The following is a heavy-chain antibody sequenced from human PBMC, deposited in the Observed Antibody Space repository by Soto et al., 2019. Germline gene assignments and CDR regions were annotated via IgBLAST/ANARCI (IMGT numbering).Heavy chain of an antibody. CDR2: ISGYNGKT. Sequence: ASVKVSCKTSGSTFTSFGVSWVRQAPGQGLEWMGWISGYNGKTKYAQTLQGRVTMTADTSTSTVYMELRGLRSDDTAVYFCARDKMIDDFGLGTYDYWGQGTTVTAPQ. J-gene: IGHJ4*02. V-gene: IGHV1-18*04. CDR3: ARDKMIDDFGLGTYDY. D-gene: IGHD3-10*01. CDR1: GSTFTSFG.